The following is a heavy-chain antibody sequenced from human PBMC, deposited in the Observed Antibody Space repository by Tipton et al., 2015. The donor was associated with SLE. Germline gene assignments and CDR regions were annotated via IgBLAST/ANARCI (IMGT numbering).Heavy chain of an antibody. V-gene: IGHV4-59*05. CDR3: ARLKLTYYFDV. J-gene: IGHJ2*01. CDR2: INYSGST. D-gene: IGHD1-7*01. CDR1: DGSISDYY. Sequence: TLSLTCTVSDGSISDYYWTWIRQPAGEGLESIGRINYSGSTFYNPSFASRVTISIDTSTNYFSLALNSVTAADSAVYYCARLKLTYYFDVWGRGTLVTVS.